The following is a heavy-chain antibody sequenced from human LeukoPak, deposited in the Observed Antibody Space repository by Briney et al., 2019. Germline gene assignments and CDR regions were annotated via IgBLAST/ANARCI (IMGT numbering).Heavy chain of an antibody. CDR3: AKDREVVVISFDY. J-gene: IGHJ4*02. Sequence: GGSLRLSCAASGFTFSSYDMNWVRQAPGKGLEWVAFIRYDGSNKYYADSVKGRFTISRDNSKNTLYLQMNSLRAEDTAVYYCAKDREVVVISFDYWGQGTLVTVSS. CDR1: GFTFSSYD. CDR2: IRYDGSNK. D-gene: IGHD3-22*01. V-gene: IGHV3-30*02.